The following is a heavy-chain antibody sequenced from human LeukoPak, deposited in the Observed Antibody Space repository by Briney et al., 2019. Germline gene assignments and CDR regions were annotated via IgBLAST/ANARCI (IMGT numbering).Heavy chain of an antibody. J-gene: IGHJ4*02. D-gene: IGHD6-19*01. Sequence: GGSLRLSCAASGFTFSSYSMNWVRQAPGKGLEWVSYISSSSSTIYYADSVKGRFTISRDNAKNSLYLQMNSLRDEDTAVYYCARDSSGWYSYYFDYWGQGTLVTVSS. CDR1: GFTFSSYS. CDR2: ISSSSSTI. V-gene: IGHV3-48*02. CDR3: ARDSSGWYSYYFDY.